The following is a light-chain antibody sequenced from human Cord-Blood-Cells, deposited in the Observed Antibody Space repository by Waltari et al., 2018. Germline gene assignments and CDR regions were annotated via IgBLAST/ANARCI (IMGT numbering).Light chain of an antibody. CDR1: QSISSY. V-gene: IGKV1-39*01. J-gene: IGKJ2*03. Sequence: DIQMTQSPSSLSASVGDRVTITCRARQSISSYVNWYRQKPGKAPKLLIYAASSLQSGVPSRFSGSGSGTDFTLTISSLQPEDFATYYCQQSYSTPYSFGQGTKLEIK. CDR3: QQSYSTPYS. CDR2: AAS.